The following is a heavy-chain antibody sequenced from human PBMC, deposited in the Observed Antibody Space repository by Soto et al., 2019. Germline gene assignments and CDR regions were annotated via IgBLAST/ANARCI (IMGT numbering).Heavy chain of an antibody. CDR1: GGTFNTYA. J-gene: IGHJ4*02. V-gene: IGHV1-69*19. CDR2: ISPMFGAA. CDR3: SREVQVLTRAFVS. Sequence: QVQLVQSGAEMKKPGSSVKVSCQSSGGTFNTYAMNWVRQAPGQGPEWMGDISPMFGAANYAPKFQGRVTITADEATDTSHMQLSSLTSEDTAPYFCSREVQVLTRAFVSWGQGSLFTVSS.